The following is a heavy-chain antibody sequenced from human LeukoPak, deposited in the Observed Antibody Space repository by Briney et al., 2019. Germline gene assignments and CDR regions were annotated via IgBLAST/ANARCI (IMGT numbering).Heavy chain of an antibody. CDR1: GGSIDSHY. CDR3: VRRDTGWNYFDY. D-gene: IGHD6-19*01. J-gene: IGHJ4*02. Sequence: PSETLSLTCAVSGGSIDSHYWGWIRQPPGKGLQWIGDIHSTGKNNYNPSLKSQVTISLDTSKSHLSLNLASVLAADTAIYYCVRRDTGWNYFDYWGQGILVTVSS. V-gene: IGHV4-4*08. CDR2: IHSTGKN.